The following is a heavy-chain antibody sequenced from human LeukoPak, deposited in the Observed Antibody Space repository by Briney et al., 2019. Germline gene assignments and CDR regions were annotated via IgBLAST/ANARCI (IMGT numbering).Heavy chain of an antibody. CDR1: GFTFSGYG. V-gene: IGHV3-30*03. D-gene: IGHD2-15*01. J-gene: IGHJ6*04. Sequence: PGRSLRLSCAASGFTFSGYGIHWVRQAPGKGLEWVAVISYDGSNKYYADSVKGRFTISRDNAKNSLYLQMNSLRAEDTAVYYCARDRDIVVVVAALPPMDVWGKGTTVTVSS. CDR2: ISYDGSNK. CDR3: ARDRDIVVVVAALPPMDV.